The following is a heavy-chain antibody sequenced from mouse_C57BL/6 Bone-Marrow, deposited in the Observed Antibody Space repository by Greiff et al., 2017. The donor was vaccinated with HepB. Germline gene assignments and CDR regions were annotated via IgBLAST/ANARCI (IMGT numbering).Heavy chain of an antibody. J-gene: IGHJ2*01. CDR2: IHPNSGST. V-gene: IGHV1-64*01. CDR3: ERRAYYSFDY. D-gene: IGHD2-12*01. CDR1: GYTFTSYW. Sequence: QVQLQQPGAELVKPGASVKLSCKASGYTFTSYWMHWVKQRPGQGLEWIGMIHPNSGSTNYNEKFKSKATLTVDKSSSTAYMQLSSLTSEDSAVYYCERRAYYSFDYWGQGTTLTVSS.